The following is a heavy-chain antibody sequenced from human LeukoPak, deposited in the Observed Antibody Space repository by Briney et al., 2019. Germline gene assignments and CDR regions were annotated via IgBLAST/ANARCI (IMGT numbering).Heavy chain of an antibody. V-gene: IGHV1-2*02. CDR2: INPNNGGT. D-gene: IGHD1-26*01. CDR1: GYTFTGYY. J-gene: IGHJ4*02. Sequence: GASVKVSCKASGYTFTGYYMHWVRQAPGQGLEWMGWINPNNGGTNYAQKFQGRVAMTRDTSIGTAYMELSRLRSDDTAVYYCAGGIASYSSSYFDYWGQGALVTVSS. CDR3: AGGIASYSSSYFDY.